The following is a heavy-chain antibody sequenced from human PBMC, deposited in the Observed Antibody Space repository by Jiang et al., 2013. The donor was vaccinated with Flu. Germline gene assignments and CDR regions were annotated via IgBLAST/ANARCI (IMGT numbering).Heavy chain of an antibody. Sequence: GAEVKKPGASVKVSCKVSGYTLTDLFMDWVRQAPGKGLEWMGGFDPEDGETIYAQKFQGRVTMTEDTSRDTAYMELSSLRSDDTAVYYCATRAHYYDEGAFDIWGQGTMVTVSS. CDR3: ATRAHYYDEGAFDI. J-gene: IGHJ3*02. V-gene: IGHV1-24*01. CDR1: GYTLTDLF. CDR2: FDPEDGET. D-gene: IGHD3-22*01.